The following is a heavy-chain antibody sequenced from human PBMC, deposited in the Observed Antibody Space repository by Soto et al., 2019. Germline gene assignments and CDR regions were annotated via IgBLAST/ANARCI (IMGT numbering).Heavy chain of an antibody. V-gene: IGHV3-33*01. CDR1: GFSFSRSG. J-gene: IGHJ6*03. CDR2: IWYDGSHE. D-gene: IGHD5-12*01. CDR3: VRGGGSNYYYMDV. Sequence: GGSLRLSCAASGFSFSRSGMHWVRQAPGKGLEWVAVIWYDGSHENQAGSVKGRFTISRDNSKNTLSLQMNSLRAEDTAVYYCVRGGGSNYYYMDVWGKGTTVTVSS.